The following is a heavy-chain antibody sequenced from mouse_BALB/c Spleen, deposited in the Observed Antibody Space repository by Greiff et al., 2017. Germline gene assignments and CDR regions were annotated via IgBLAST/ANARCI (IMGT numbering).Heavy chain of an antibody. V-gene: IGHV7-3*02. CDR1: GFTFTDYY. CDR2: IRNKANGYTT. Sequence: DVKLVESGGGLVQPGGSLRLSCATSGFTFTDYYMSWVRQPPGKALEWLGFIRNKANGYTTEYSASVKGRFTISRDNSQSILYLQMNTLRAEDSATYYCARTTVVATDYWGQGTTLTVSS. J-gene: IGHJ2*01. CDR3: ARTTVVATDY. D-gene: IGHD1-1*01.